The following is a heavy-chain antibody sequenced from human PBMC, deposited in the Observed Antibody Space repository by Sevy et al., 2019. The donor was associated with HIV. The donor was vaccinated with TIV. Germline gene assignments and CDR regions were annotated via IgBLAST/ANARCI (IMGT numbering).Heavy chain of an antibody. CDR2: IYPDDSET. D-gene: IGHD2-8*01. CDR3: ARLICTSGICYLDY. V-gene: IGHV5-51*01. J-gene: IGHJ4*02. Sequence: GESLKISCKGSGYSFTRYWIAWVRQMPGKCLEWMGIIYPDDSETRYSPSFQGQVTISADKSISTAYLQWSSLRASDSAMYYCARLICTSGICYLDYSGQGNVVTVSS. CDR1: GYSFTRYW.